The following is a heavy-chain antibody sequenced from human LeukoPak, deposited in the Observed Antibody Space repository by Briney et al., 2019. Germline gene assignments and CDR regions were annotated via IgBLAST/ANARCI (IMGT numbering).Heavy chain of an antibody. CDR3: ARNLPAAIDAFDI. CDR1: GGTFSSYA. D-gene: IGHD2-2*01. V-gene: IGHV1-69*13. Sequence: EASVKVSCKASGGTFSSYAISWVRQAPGQGLEWMGGIIPIFGTANYAQKFQGRVTITADESTSTAYMELSSLRSEDTAVYYCARNLPAAIDAFDIWGQGTMVTVSS. J-gene: IGHJ3*02. CDR2: IIPIFGTA.